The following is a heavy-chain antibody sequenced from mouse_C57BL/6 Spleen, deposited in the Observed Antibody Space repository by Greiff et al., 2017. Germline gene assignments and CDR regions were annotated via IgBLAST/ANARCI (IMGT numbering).Heavy chain of an antibody. J-gene: IGHJ1*03. CDR1: GYSFTDYN. CDR3: ARSYYYGSSYGGYFDV. V-gene: IGHV1-39*01. CDR2: INPNYGTT. D-gene: IGHD1-1*01. Sequence: VQLQQSGPELVKPGASVKISCKASGYSFTDYNMNWVKQSNGKSLEWFGVINPNYGTTSYNQKFKGKATLTVDQSSSTAYMQLNSLTAEDSAVYYCARSYYYGSSYGGYFDVWGTGTTVTVSS.